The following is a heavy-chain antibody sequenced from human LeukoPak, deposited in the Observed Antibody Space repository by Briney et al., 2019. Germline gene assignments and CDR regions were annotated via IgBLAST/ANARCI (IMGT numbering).Heavy chain of an antibody. CDR3: AREGEKLPIDY. Sequence: SQTLSLTCTVSGGSISSGGYYWSWIRQHPGKGLEWIGYIYYSGSTYYNPSLKSRVTISVDTSKNQFSLKLSSVTAADTAVYYCAREGEKLPIDYWGQGTLVTVSS. D-gene: IGHD2-15*01. V-gene: IGHV4-31*03. CDR2: IYYSGST. CDR1: GGSISSGGYY. J-gene: IGHJ4*02.